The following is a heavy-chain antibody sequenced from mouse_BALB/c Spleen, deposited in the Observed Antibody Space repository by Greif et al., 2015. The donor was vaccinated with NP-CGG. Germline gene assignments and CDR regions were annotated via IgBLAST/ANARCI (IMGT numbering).Heavy chain of an antibody. J-gene: IGHJ4*01. CDR3: ARPLYDFPYAMDY. CDR1: GYTFTSYV. D-gene: IGHD2-4*01. V-gene: IGHV1-14*01. CDR2: INPYNDGT. Sequence: EVKLVESGPELVKPGASVKMSCKASGYTFTSYVMHWVKQKPGQGLEWIGYINPYNDGTKYNEKFKGKATLTSDKSSSTAYMELSSLSSEDSAVYYCARPLYDFPYAMDYGGQGTSVTVSS.